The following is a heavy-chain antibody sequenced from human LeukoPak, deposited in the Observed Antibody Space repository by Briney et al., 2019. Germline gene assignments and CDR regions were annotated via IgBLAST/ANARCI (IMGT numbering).Heavy chain of an antibody. V-gene: IGHV4-34*01. Sequence: SETLSLTCAVSGGSISSGGYYWSWIRQPPGKGLEWIGEINHSGSTNYNPSLKSRVTISVDTSKNQFSLKLSSVTAADTAVYYCARGLLELRSGPYFDYWGQGTLVTVSS. CDR2: INHSGST. D-gene: IGHD1-7*01. CDR1: GGSISSGGYY. CDR3: ARGLLELRSGPYFDY. J-gene: IGHJ4*02.